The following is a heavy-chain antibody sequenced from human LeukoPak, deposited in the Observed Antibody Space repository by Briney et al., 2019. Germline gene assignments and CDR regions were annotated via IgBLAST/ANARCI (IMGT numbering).Heavy chain of an antibody. J-gene: IGHJ4*02. CDR1: GYTFTSYG. V-gene: IGHV1-69*13. CDR2: IIPIFGTA. D-gene: IGHD2-2*02. CDR3: ARGLPSGYCSSTSCYTAFDY. Sequence: SVKVSCKASGYTFTSYGISWVRQAPGQGLEWMGGIIPIFGTANYAQKFQGRVTITADESTSTAYMELSSLRSEDTAVYYCARGLPSGYCSSTSCYTAFDYWGQGTLVTVSS.